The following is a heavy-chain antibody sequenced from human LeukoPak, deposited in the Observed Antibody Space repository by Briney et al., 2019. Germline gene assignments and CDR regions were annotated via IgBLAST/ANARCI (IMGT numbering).Heavy chain of an antibody. D-gene: IGHD3-22*01. CDR2: IYYSGRT. J-gene: IGHJ1*01. CDR3: ARRRYYDGSGYLE. CDR1: GDSVSRSDSY. V-gene: IGHV4-39*01. Sequence: SSETLSLTCSVSGDSVSRSDSYWDWIRQPPGKGLEWIGPIYYSGRTYYSPSLKSRVTMSVDPSNNQFSLNLRSVTAADTAVYYCARRRYYDGSGYLEWGQGTLLSVS.